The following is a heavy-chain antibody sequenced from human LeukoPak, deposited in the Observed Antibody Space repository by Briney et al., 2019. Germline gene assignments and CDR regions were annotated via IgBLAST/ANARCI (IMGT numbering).Heavy chain of an antibody. Sequence: GESLRLSCAASGFTFSDYSMNWVRQAPGKGLEWASYIDGSGDTIYYADSVKGRFTISRDNAKNSLDLQMNSLRDEDTAVYYCSRRFDCWGQGTLVTVSS. CDR2: IDGSGDTI. V-gene: IGHV3-48*02. J-gene: IGHJ4*02. CDR1: GFTFSDYS. CDR3: SRRFDC.